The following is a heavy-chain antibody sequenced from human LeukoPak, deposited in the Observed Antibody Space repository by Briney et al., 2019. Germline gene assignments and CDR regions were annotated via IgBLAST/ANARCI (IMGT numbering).Heavy chain of an antibody. CDR3: ARGPPPRYSSGWYGWYFDL. CDR2: INPSGGST. V-gene: IGHV1-46*01. D-gene: IGHD6-19*01. Sequence: ASVKVSCKASGYNFTSYYMHWVRQAPGQGLEWMGIINPSGGSTSYAQKFQGRVTMTRDTSTSTVYMELSSLRSEDTAVYYCARGPPPRYSSGWYGWYFDLWGRGTLVTVSS. CDR1: GYNFTSYY. J-gene: IGHJ2*01.